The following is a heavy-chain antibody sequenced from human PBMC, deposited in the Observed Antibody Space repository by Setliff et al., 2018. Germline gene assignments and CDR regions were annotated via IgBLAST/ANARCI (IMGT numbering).Heavy chain of an antibody. Sequence: ASVKVSCKASGYTFTGYYIHWVRQAPGEGLEWMGCINVNSGDTNYAQKFQGRVIVTRDTSSSTAYMELRSLRPDDTAVYFCARGWIHDSSDYIGNWFDPWGQGTLVTVSS. J-gene: IGHJ5*02. CDR2: INVNSGDT. CDR3: ARGWIHDSSDYIGNWFDP. V-gene: IGHV1-2*02. D-gene: IGHD3-22*01. CDR1: GYTFTGYY.